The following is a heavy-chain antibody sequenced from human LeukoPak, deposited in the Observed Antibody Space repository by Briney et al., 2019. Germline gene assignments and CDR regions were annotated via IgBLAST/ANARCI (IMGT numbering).Heavy chain of an antibody. CDR2: IYYSGST. CDR1: GGSISSSSYY. D-gene: IGHD4-17*01. J-gene: IGHJ4*02. V-gene: IGHV4-39*01. CDR3: ATQETTTDY. Sequence: SETLSLICTVSGGSISSSSYYWGWIRQPPGKGLEWIGSIYYSGSTYYNPSLKSRVTISVDTSKNQFSLKLSSVTAADTAVYYCATQETTTDYWGQGSLVTVSS.